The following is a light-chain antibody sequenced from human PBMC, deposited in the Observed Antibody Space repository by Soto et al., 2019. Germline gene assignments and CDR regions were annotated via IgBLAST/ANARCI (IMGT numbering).Light chain of an antibody. CDR1: SSDVGGYNY. J-gene: IGLJ1*01. CDR3: SSYTTSNTRQIV. Sequence: QSGITHTSSWSGYPGKSITISCTGTSSDVGGYNYVSWYQHHPGKAPKLMIFDVSNRPSGVSNRFSGSKSGNTASLTISGLQPEDEADYYCSSYTTSNTRQIVFGTGTKVTVL. V-gene: IGLV2-14*03. CDR2: DVS.